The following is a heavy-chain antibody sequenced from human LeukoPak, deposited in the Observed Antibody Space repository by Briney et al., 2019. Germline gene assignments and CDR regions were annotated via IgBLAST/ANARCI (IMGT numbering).Heavy chain of an antibody. CDR3: ARDRTTVVTRVEFDY. CDR1: GYTFSGYY. J-gene: IGHJ4*02. CDR2: INPNSGGT. D-gene: IGHD4-23*01. V-gene: IGHV1-2*06. Sequence: ASVKVSCKASGYTFSGYYMHWVRQAPGQGLEWMGRINPNSGGTNYAQKFQGRVTMTRDTSISTAYMELSRLRFDDTAVYYCARDRTTVVTRVEFDYWGQGTLVTVSS.